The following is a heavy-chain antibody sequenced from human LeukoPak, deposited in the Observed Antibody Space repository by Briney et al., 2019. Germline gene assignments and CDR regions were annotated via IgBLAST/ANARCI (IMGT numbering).Heavy chain of an antibody. CDR3: AKGPWVYFDY. CDR2: ITSKSTHI. J-gene: IGHJ4*02. V-gene: IGHV3-21*01. Sequence: GGSLRLSCAASGFTFSSYGMNWVRQAPGKGLEWVSSITSKSTHIYYADSLKGRFTISRDNTKNSLYLQMNSLRAEDTAVYYCAKGPWVYFDYWGQGTLVTVSS. D-gene: IGHD3-16*01. CDR1: GFTFSSYG.